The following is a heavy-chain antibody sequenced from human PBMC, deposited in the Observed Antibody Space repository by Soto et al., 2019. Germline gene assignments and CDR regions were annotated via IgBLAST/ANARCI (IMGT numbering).Heavy chain of an antibody. V-gene: IGHV4-34*01. CDR3: AREGAIVVVQAAGGCFDP. D-gene: IGHD2-2*01. Sequence: TLSLTCAVYGGSFSGYYWSWIRQPPGKGLEWIGEINHSGSTNYNPSLKSRVTISVDTSKNQFSLKLSSVTAADTAVYYCAREGAIVVVQAAGGCFDPWGQGTLVTVSS. CDR1: GGSFSGYY. J-gene: IGHJ5*02. CDR2: INHSGST.